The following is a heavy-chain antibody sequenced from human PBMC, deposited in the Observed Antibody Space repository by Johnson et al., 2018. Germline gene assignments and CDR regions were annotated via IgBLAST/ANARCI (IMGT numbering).Heavy chain of an antibody. V-gene: IGHV3-23*04. CDR1: GFTFDDYV. CDR3: AKEGFLIGHWGNWFDS. CDR2: VGATGRTT. Sequence: VQLVESGGGVIQPGGSLRLSCAASGFTFDDYVMAWVRQSTGKGLEWVSAVGATGRTTSYADPVKGRFIISGDNSKKTIFMEMMSLRFEDTGKYYRAKEGFLIGHWGNWFDSWGKGTLVSVSS. J-gene: IGHJ5*01. D-gene: IGHD3-9*01.